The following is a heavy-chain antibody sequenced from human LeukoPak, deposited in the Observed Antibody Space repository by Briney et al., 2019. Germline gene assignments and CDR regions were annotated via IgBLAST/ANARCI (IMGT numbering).Heavy chain of an antibody. CDR3: ARGRGRFLEWLSDAFDI. D-gene: IGHD3-3*01. CDR1: GFTFSSYS. CDR2: ISSSSSTI. V-gene: IGHV3-48*01. Sequence: GGSLRLSCAAAGFTFSSYSMNWVRQAPGKGREWVSYISSSSSTIYYADSVKGRFTISRDNAKNSLYLQMNSLRAEDTAVYYCARGRGRFLEWLSDAFDIWGQGTMVTVSS. J-gene: IGHJ3*02.